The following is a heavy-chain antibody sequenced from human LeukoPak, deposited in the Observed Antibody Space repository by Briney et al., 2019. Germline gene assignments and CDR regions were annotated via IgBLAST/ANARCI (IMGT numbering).Heavy chain of an antibody. CDR1: GFTVSSNY. V-gene: IGHV3-53*01. Sequence: GGSLRLSCAASGFTVSSNYMSWVRQAPGKGLEWVSVIYSGGSTYYADSVKGRFTISRDNSKNTLYLQMNSLRAEDTAVYYCARVGYYYYYGMDVWGQGTTVTVSS. J-gene: IGHJ6*02. CDR3: ARVGYYYYYGMDV. CDR2: IYSGGST.